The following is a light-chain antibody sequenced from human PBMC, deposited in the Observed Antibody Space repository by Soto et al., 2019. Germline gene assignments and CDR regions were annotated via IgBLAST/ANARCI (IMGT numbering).Light chain of an antibody. CDR1: QDIRKN. CDR3: QQYYSYPYT. Sequence: DIQMTQSPSSLSASVGDRVTITCRASQDIRKNFAWFQQKPGKVPKSLIYGASTLQSGVPSKFSGSGSGTDFTLTISCLQPEDFATYYCQQYYSYPYTFGQGTKLEIK. J-gene: IGKJ2*01. V-gene: IGKV1-16*02. CDR2: GAS.